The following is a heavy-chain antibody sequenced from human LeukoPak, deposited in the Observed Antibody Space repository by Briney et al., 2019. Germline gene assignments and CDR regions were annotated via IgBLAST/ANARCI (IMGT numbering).Heavy chain of an antibody. J-gene: IGHJ6*03. D-gene: IGHD3-16*01. V-gene: IGHV3-21*01. Sequence: GGSLRLSCAASGFTFSSYSMNWVRQAPGKGLEWVSSISSSSSYIYYADSVKGRFTISRDNSKNTLNLQMNSLRGEDTALYYCARAAPSGGAPYYYSYYMDVWGKGTTVTVSS. CDR1: GFTFSSYS. CDR3: ARAAPSGGAPYYYSYYMDV. CDR2: ISSSSSYI.